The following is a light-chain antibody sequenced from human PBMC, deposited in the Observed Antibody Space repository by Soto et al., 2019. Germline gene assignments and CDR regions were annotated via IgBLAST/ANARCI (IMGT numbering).Light chain of an antibody. CDR3: QQGYSTPWT. V-gene: IGKV1-39*01. J-gene: IGKJ1*01. CDR2: AIS. CDR1: QSVSGW. Sequence: DIQMTQSPSTLSASVGDTVTVTCRASQSVSGWLAWYQQKPGEAPKLLIYAISNLQSGVSSRFSGSGSGTDFSLTINTLQPEDFATYYCQQGYSTPWTFGQGTKVDIK.